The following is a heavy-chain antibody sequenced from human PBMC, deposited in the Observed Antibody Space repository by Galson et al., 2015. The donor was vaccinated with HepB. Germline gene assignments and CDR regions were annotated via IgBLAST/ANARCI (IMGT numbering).Heavy chain of an antibody. CDR3: AKPVPSITMVRGVIGGFGY. Sequence: SLRLSCAASGFTFSSYGMHWVRQAPGKGLEWVAVISYDGSNKYYADSVKGRFTISRDNSKNTLYLQMNSLRAEDTAVYYCAKPVPSITMVRGVIGGFGYWGQGTLVTVSS. D-gene: IGHD3-10*01. V-gene: IGHV3-30*18. CDR1: GFTFSSYG. J-gene: IGHJ4*02. CDR2: ISYDGSNK.